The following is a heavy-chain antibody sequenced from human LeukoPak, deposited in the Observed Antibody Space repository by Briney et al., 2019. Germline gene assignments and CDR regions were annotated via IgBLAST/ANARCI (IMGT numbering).Heavy chain of an antibody. CDR2: INHSGST. CDR1: GGSFSGYY. Sequence: SETLSLTCAVYGGSFSGYYWSWIRQPPGKGLEWIGEINHSGSTNYNPSLKSRVTISVDTSKNQFSLKLSSVTAADTAVYYCARERLSNYYYYYYMDVWGKGTTVTVSS. D-gene: IGHD3-3*01. V-gene: IGHV4-34*01. CDR3: ARERLSNYYYYYYMDV. J-gene: IGHJ6*03.